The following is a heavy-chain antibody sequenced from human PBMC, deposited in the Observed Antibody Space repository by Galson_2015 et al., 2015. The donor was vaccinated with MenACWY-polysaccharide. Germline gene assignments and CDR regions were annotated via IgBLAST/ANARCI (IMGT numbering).Heavy chain of an antibody. CDR3: ARAKSSGCDY. V-gene: IGHV3-30*03. CDR1: GFTLSSCS. D-gene: IGHD3-22*01. Sequence: SLRLSCAASGFTLSSCSMHWVRQAPGKGLEWMAVILYDGSNEHYADSVKGRFTISRDTSKNTVYLQMNSLRVEDTAVYYCARAKSSGCDYWGQGTL. CDR2: ILYDGSNE. J-gene: IGHJ4*02.